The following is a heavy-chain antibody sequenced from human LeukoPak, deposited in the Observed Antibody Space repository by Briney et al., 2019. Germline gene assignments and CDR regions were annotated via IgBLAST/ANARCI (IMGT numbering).Heavy chain of an antibody. CDR1: GGSISSDGYS. CDR3: ARDFLRTASPDAFDF. Sequence: PSETLSLTCTVSGGSISSDGYSWTWIRQPPGKGLEWIGHISYSGNTYYNPSLKSRVTLSVDASKNQFSLNLTSVTAADTAIYYRARDFLRTASPDAFDFWGQGTMVTVSS. D-gene: IGHD2-21*02. CDR2: ISYSGNT. V-gene: IGHV4-31*03. J-gene: IGHJ3*01.